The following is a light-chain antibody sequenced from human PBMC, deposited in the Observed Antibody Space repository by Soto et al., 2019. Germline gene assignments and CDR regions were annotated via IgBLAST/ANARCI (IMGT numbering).Light chain of an antibody. CDR2: GAS. CDR1: QSVSSNY. V-gene: IGKV3-20*01. CDR3: QQYGSSST. J-gene: IGKJ4*01. Sequence: EIVLTQSPGTLSLSPGERATLSCRASQSVSSNYLAWYQQKPGQAPRLLIYGASSRATGIPDRFSGIGSGTDFTLTSSRLEPEDFAVYYCQQYGSSSTFGGGTKVEIK.